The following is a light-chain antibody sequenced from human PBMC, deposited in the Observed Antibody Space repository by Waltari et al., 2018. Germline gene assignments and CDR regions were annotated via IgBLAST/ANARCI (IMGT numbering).Light chain of an antibody. CDR3: QQFNDYSWT. Sequence: DIQLTQSTSTLSAHAGDRVTITCRASQNIHMYLAWYQQKPGKAPELLIYRSSNLQSGVPSRCSGSGSGTDFTLTISGLQPDDSATYYCQQFNDYSWTFGRGTKVEIK. CDR1: QNIHMY. V-gene: IGKV1-5*03. CDR2: RSS. J-gene: IGKJ1*01.